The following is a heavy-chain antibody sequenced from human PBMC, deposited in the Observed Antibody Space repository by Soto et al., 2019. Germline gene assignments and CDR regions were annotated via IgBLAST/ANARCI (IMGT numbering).Heavy chain of an antibody. V-gene: IGHV4-31*03. Sequence: QVQLQESGPGLVKPSQTLSLTCTVSGGSISSGGYYWSWLRQHPGKGLEWIGNIYYSGSTYYNTSLKKRVTISVDTSKNHFSLKLSSVTAADTAVYYCARATGAPPANCFDPWGQGTLVTVSS. CDR3: ARATGAPPANCFDP. CDR1: GGSISSGGYY. CDR2: IYYSGST. D-gene: IGHD1-26*01. J-gene: IGHJ5*02.